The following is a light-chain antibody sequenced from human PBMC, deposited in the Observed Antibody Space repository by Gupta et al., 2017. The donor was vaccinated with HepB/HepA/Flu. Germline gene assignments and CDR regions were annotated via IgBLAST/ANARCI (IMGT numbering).Light chain of an antibody. J-gene: IGLJ3*02. V-gene: IGLV10-54*04. CDR1: SNNVGNQG. CDR2: MNN. Sequence: QAGLTQPPSMSKGLGQTATLTCTGNSNNVGNQGVVWLQQHQGHPPKLLSYMNNNRPSGISETFSASRSGNTASLTITGLQPEDEADYYCSAWDSSLNAGVFGGGTSLTVL. CDR3: SAWDSSLNAGV.